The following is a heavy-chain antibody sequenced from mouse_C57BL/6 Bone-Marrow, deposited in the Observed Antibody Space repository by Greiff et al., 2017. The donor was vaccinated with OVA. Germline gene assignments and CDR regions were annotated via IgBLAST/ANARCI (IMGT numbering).Heavy chain of an antibody. CDR3: ARSAYDYDVGDY. CDR1: GFTFSDYY. V-gene: IGHV5-12*01. J-gene: IGHJ4*01. CDR2: ISNGGGST. D-gene: IGHD2-4*01. Sequence: DVKLVESGGGLVQPGGSLKLSCAASGFTFSDYYMYWVRQTPEKRLEWVAYISNGGGSTYYPDTVKGRFTISRDNAKNTLYLQMSRLKSEDTAMYYCARSAYDYDVGDYWGQGTSVTVSS.